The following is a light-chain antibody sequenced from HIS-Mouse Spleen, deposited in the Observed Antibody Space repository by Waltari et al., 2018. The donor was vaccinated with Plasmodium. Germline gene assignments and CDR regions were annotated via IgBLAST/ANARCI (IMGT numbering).Light chain of an antibody. CDR1: SSDVGRYNL. Sequence: QSALTQPASVSGSPGQSITIPCTGTSSDVGRYNLVSWYQQHPGKAPNLMIYEGSKRPSGVSNRFSGSKSGNTASLTISGLQAEDEADYYCCSYAGSSTWVFGGGTKLTVL. CDR2: EGS. V-gene: IGLV2-23*01. J-gene: IGLJ3*02. CDR3: CSYAGSSTWV.